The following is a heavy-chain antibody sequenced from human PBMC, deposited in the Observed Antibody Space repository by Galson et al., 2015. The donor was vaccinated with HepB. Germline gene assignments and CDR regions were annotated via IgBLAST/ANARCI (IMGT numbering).Heavy chain of an antibody. CDR2: IWHDRSNI. V-gene: IGHV3-33*01. CDR1: GFTFSNFG. Sequence: SLRLSCAASGFTFSNFGMHWVRQAPGKGLEWVAVIWHDRSNIQYGESVKGRFTISRDNSKSALNLQVESLRVEDTAVYYCARGELLTGVGAFDIWGQGTMVIVSS. CDR3: ARGELLTGVGAFDI. J-gene: IGHJ3*02. D-gene: IGHD3-10*01.